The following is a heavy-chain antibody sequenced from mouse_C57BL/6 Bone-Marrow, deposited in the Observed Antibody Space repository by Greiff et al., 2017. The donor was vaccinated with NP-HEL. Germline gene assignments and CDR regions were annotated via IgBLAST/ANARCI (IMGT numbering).Heavy chain of an antibody. CDR2: IYPGDGDT. Sequence: VKLQESGAELVKPGASVKISCKASGYAFSSYWMNWVKQRPGKGLEWIGQIYPGDGDTNYNGKFKGKATLTADKSSSTAYMQLSSLTSEDSAVYFCARAITTVDYAMDYWGQGTSVTVSS. V-gene: IGHV1-80*01. J-gene: IGHJ4*01. CDR3: ARAITTVDYAMDY. D-gene: IGHD1-1*01. CDR1: GYAFSSYW.